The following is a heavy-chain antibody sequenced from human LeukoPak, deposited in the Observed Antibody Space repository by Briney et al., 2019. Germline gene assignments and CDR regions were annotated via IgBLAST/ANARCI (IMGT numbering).Heavy chain of an antibody. J-gene: IGHJ4*02. CDR1: GFTFSSYA. V-gene: IGHV3-48*01. CDR3: ARRFDL. Sequence: GGSLRLSCAASGFTFSSYAMSWVRQAPGKGLEWVSYITGDTSTIYYADSVKGRFTISRDNTENSLYLQMTSLRAEDTAVYYCARRFDLWGQGTLVTVSS. CDR2: ITGDTSTI.